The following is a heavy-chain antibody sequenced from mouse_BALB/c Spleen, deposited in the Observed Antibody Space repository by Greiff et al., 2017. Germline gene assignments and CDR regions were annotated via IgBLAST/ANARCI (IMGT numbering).Heavy chain of an antibody. V-gene: IGHV1-26*01. CDR3: AWKDYYGYEDY. D-gene: IGHD1-2*01. J-gene: IGHJ2*01. CDR1: GYSFTGYY. CDR2: INPYNGAT. Sequence: EVQLQQSGPELVKPGASVKISCKASGYSFTGYYMHWVKQSHVKSLEWIGRINPYNGATSYNQNFKDKASLTVDKSSSTAYMELHSLTSEDSAVYYCAWKDYYGYEDYWGQGTTLTVSS.